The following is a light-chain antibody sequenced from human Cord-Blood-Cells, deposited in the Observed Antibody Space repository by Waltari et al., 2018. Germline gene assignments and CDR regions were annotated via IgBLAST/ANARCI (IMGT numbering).Light chain of an antibody. CDR3: SSYTSSSTWV. CDR1: SSDVGGYNY. V-gene: IGLV2-14*01. Sequence: QSALTQPASVSGSPGQSITISCTGTSSDVGGYNYVSWYQQHPGKAPKRSIYDVSKRPSGVSNRFSGSKSGNTASLTISGLQAEDEADYDCSSYTSSSTWVFGGGTKLTVL. CDR2: DVS. J-gene: IGLJ3*02.